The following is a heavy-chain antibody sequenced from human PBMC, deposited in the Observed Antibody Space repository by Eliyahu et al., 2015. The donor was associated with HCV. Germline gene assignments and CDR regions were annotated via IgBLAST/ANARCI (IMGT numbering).Heavy chain of an antibody. Sequence: QVQLQQWGAGLLKPSETLSLTCAVYGGSFSGYYWSWIRQPPGKGLEWIGEINHSGSTNYNPSLKSRVTISVDTSKNQFSLKLSSVTAADTAVYYCAGVDCSSTSCYYDYWGQGTLVTVSS. CDR3: AGVDCSSTSCYYDY. D-gene: IGHD2-2*01. J-gene: IGHJ4*02. CDR1: GGSFSGYY. V-gene: IGHV4-34*01. CDR2: INHSGST.